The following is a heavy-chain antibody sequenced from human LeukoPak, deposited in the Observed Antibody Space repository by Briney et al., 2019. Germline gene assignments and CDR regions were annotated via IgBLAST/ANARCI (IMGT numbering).Heavy chain of an antibody. J-gene: IGHJ4*02. V-gene: IGHV3-53*01. CDR2: IYSGGST. CDR1: GFTVSSNY. D-gene: IGHD2-15*01. Sequence: PGGSLRLSCAASGFTVSSNYMSWVRQAPGKGLEWVSVIYSGGSTYYADSVKGRFTISRDNSKNTLYLQMNSLRAEDTAVYYRARERRGSFDYWGQGTLVTVSS. CDR3: ARERRGSFDY.